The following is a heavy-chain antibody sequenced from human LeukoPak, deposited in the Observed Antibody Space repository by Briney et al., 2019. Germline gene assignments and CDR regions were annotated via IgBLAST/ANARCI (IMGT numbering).Heavy chain of an antibody. CDR1: GGSISSGSYY. CDR2: IYTSGST. CDR3: ARGSLGYCSSTGCYSSDY. V-gene: IGHV4-61*02. D-gene: IGHD2-2*02. J-gene: IGHJ4*02. Sequence: PSRTLSLTCTVSGGSISSGSYYWSWIRQPAGKGLEWIGRIYTSGSTNYNPSLKSRVTISVDTSKNQFSLKLSSVTAADTAVYYCARGSLGYCSSTGCYSSDYWGQGTLVTVSS.